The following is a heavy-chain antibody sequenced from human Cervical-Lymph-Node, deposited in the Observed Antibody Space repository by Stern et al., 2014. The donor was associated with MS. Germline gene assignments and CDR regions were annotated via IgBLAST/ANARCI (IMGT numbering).Heavy chain of an antibody. CDR3: ASVAVAGTGDQHYYYGLDV. CDR2: LSARSADI. V-gene: IGHV3-21*01. Sequence: VQLVESGGGLVKPGGSLRLSCAASGFTFRTYTMNWVRQAPGKGLEWISSLSARSADINDADSVKGRFTISRDNAKKSLFLQMNSLRVEDTAVYYCASVAVAGTGDQHYYYGLDVWGQGTTVTVSS. D-gene: IGHD6-19*01. CDR1: GFTFRTYT. J-gene: IGHJ6*02.